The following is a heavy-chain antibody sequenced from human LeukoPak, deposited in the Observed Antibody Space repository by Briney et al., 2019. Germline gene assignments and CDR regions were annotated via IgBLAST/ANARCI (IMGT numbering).Heavy chain of an antibody. Sequence: SETLSLTCSVSSGSIGTYYWAWIRQTPGKGLERIGYISYSGSTKYNPSLTRRITISLDTSKNQFSLELRSMTAADTAMYYCARQAGSFTTFDFWGQGTLVTVSS. CDR2: ISYSGST. CDR1: SGSIGTYY. D-gene: IGHD1-26*01. CDR3: ARQAGSFTTFDF. V-gene: IGHV4-59*08. J-gene: IGHJ4*02.